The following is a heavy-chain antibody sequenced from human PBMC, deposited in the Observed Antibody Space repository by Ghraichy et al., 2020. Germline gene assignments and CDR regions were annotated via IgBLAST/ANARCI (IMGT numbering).Heavy chain of an antibody. V-gene: IGHV1-2*02. CDR1: GYTFTDHY. J-gene: IGHJ4*02. D-gene: IGHD4-11*01. CDR2: INPYTGGT. Sequence: ASVKVSCKASGYTFTDHYMHWVRQAPGQGLEWMGWINPYTGGTNYPLKFQGRVTMTRDTSISTAYMELSSLRSDDTAVYYCARGDSHDYSAFGDYWGQGTLVTISS. CDR3: ARGDSHDYSAFGDY.